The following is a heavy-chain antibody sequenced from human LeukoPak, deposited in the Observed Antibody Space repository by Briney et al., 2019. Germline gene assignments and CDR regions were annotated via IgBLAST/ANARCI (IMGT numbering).Heavy chain of an antibody. CDR1: GFTFSNAW. D-gene: IGHD3-22*01. J-gene: IGHJ4*02. CDR3: TTRGF. V-gene: IGHV3-15*07. Sequence: GGSLRLSCATSGFTFSNAWMNWVRQAPGKGLEWVGRIRSNSDGGTTDYAAPVKGRFTISRDDSKNALYLQMNSLKTEDTAVYYCTTRGFWGQGTLVTVSS. CDR2: IRSNSDGGTT.